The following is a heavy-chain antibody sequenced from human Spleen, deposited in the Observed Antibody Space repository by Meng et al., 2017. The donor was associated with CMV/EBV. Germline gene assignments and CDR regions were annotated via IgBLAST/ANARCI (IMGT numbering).Heavy chain of an antibody. D-gene: IGHD3-10*01. CDR2: IYHSGST. V-gene: IGHV4-38-2*02. Sequence: SETLSLTCTVSGYSISSGYYWGWIRQPPGKGLEWIGSIYHSGSTYYNPSLKSRVTISVDTSKNQFSLKRSSVTAADTAVYYCARGLTTMVRGVIDYWGQGTLVTVSS. CDR3: ARGLTTMVRGVIDY. CDR1: GYSISSGYY. J-gene: IGHJ4*02.